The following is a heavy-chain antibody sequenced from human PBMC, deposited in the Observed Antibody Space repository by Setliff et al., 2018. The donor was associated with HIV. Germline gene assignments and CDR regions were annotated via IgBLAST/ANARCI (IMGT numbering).Heavy chain of an antibody. D-gene: IGHD6-13*01. CDR3: ARDREAGDWYFDL. Sequence: ASVKVSCKASGYIFSSYGISWVRQAPGQGLEWMGWISAYNGNINYAQKFQGRVTMTTDTSTSTAHMELMSLRSDDTAVYYCARDREAGDWYFDLWGRGTLVTVSS. V-gene: IGHV1-18*01. J-gene: IGHJ2*01. CDR1: GYIFSSYG. CDR2: ISAYNGNI.